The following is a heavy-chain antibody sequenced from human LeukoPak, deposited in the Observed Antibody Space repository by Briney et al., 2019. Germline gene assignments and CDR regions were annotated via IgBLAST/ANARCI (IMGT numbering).Heavy chain of an antibody. V-gene: IGHV3-13*01. CDR1: GFTFSSYD. CDR2: IGTAGVT. CDR3: ARMAAGYYYYGMDV. D-gene: IGHD6-13*01. J-gene: IGHJ6*02. Sequence: GGSLRLSCAASGFTFSSYDMHWVRQATGKGLEWVSAIGTAGVTYYPGSVKGRFTISRENAKNSLYLQMNSLRAGDTAVYYCARMAAGYYYYGMDVWGQGTTVTVSS.